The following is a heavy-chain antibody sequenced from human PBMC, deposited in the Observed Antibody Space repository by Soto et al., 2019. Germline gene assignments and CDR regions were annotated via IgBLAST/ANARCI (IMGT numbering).Heavy chain of an antibody. D-gene: IGHD1-1*01. Sequence: QVQLQESGPGLVKPSETLSLTCTVSGGSVSIANQYWSWIRQPPGTGLEWIGYIYYSGTTNYNPSLRSRVTMSVYTSKNQFSLKLSSVTAADTAVYYCARTGTQGGYWGQGTLVTVSS. V-gene: IGHV4-61*01. CDR1: GGSVSIANQY. J-gene: IGHJ4*02. CDR3: ARTGTQGGY. CDR2: IYYSGTT.